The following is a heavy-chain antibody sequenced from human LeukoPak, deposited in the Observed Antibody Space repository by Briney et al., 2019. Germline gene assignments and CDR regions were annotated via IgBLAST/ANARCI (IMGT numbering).Heavy chain of an antibody. CDR1: GFTFKSYS. V-gene: IGHV3-48*02. Sequence: GGSLRLSCVASGFTFKSYSMNWVRQAPGKGLELVSYISSSGSTIYYADAVKGRFTISRDNAKNSLYLQMSSLRDEDTAVYYCATVAMEDWYFDLWGRGTLVTVSS. D-gene: IGHD5-18*01. CDR2: ISSSGSTI. J-gene: IGHJ2*01. CDR3: ATVAMEDWYFDL.